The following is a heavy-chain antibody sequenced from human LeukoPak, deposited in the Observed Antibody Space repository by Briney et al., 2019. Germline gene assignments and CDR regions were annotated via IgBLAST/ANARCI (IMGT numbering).Heavy chain of an antibody. D-gene: IGHD3-10*01. CDR2: ISYDGSNK. CDR3: AKDHYYGSGSLPDY. J-gene: IGHJ4*02. Sequence: PGRSLRLSCAASGFTFSSYGMHWVRQAPGEGLEWVAVISYDGSNKYYADSVKGRFTISRDNSKNTLYLQMNSLRAEDTAVYYCAKDHYYGSGSLPDYWGQGTLVTVSS. V-gene: IGHV3-30*18. CDR1: GFTFSSYG.